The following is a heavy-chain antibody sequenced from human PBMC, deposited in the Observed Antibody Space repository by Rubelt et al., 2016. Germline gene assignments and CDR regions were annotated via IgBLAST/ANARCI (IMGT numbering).Heavy chain of an antibody. CDR1: GFSLTTSGVG. Sequence: QITLKESGPTLVKPTQTLTLTCTFSGFSLTTSGVGVGWIRQPPGKALEWLAPLYWVDDKRYSSSLKSRLTVTKDTSKNQVVLTSTNMDPVDTATYYCARRVSLISFCFDYWGRGTLVTVSS. V-gene: IGHV2-5*02. CDR2: LYWVDDK. CDR3: ARRVSLISFCFDY. D-gene: IGHD3-16*01. J-gene: IGHJ4*02.